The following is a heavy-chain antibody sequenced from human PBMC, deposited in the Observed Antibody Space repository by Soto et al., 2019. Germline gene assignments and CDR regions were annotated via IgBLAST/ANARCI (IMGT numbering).Heavy chain of an antibody. CDR2: TYYRSKWYK. V-gene: IGHV6-1*01. J-gene: IGHJ5*02. CDR1: GDSVSSNSAA. Sequence: SQTLSLTCAVSGDSVSSNSAAWNWIRQSPSRGLEWLGRTYYRSKWYKEYAASVRSRITINPDTSKNQFSLQLNSVSPEDTAVYYCVRTVGRLDPWGQGILVTVSS. CDR3: VRTVGRLDP. D-gene: IGHD6-25*01.